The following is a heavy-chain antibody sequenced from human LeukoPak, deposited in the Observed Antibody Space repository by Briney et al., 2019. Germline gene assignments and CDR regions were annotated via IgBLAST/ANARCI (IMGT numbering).Heavy chain of an antibody. D-gene: IGHD6-19*01. CDR2: INFNSGDK. J-gene: IGHJ3*02. V-gene: IGHV1-2*02. Sequence: VASVKVSCKASAYTFSVYYIHWVRQAPGQGLEWMGWINFNSGDKIFAEKFQDRVTMARDTSISTAYMELSRLRSDDTAVYYCASLAVAGTDAFDIWGQGTMVTVSS. CDR1: AYTFSVYY. CDR3: ASLAVAGTDAFDI.